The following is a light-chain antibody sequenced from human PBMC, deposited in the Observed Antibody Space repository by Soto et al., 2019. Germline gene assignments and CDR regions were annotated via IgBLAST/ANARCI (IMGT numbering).Light chain of an antibody. Sequence: QSALTQPASVSGSPGQSITISCTGTSSDVGGYKYVSWYQHHPGTAPKLLIFDVSNRPSGVSNRFTGSKSGNTASLTISGLQTEDSADYYCSSYTSSSTWVFGTGTKLTVL. CDR2: DVS. CDR3: SSYTSSSTWV. J-gene: IGLJ1*01. V-gene: IGLV2-14*03. CDR1: SSDVGGYKY.